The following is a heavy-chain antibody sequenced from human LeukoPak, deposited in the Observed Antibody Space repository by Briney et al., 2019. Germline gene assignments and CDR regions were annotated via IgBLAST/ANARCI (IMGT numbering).Heavy chain of an antibody. J-gene: IGHJ4*02. CDR2: INHSGST. D-gene: IGHD6-25*01. CDR1: GGSFSGYY. CDR3: TRRRLFDY. V-gene: IGHV4-34*01. Sequence: SETLSLTCAVYGGSFSGYYWSWIRQPPGKGLEWIGEINHSGSTNYNPSLNIRVTISVDTSKNQFSLNLSSATAADTAVYYCTRRRLFDYWGQGTLVTVSS.